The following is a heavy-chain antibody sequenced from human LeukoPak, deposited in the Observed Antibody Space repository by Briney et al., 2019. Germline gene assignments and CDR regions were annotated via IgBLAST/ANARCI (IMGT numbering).Heavy chain of an antibody. V-gene: IGHV3-48*03. CDR2: ISTSGSII. D-gene: IGHD6-13*01. CDR3: ARDATTEPGTVYMDV. CDR1: GFTFSDYE. Sequence: GGSLRLSCAASGFTFSDYEMNWVRQAPGKGLEWILHISTSGSIIHYADSVKGRFTISRDNAKNSLYLQMNSLRAEDTALYFCARDATTEPGTVYMDVWGKGTTVTISS. J-gene: IGHJ6*03.